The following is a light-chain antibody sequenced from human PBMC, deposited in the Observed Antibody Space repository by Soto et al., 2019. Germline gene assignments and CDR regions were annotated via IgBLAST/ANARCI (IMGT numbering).Light chain of an antibody. CDR1: SSNIGSNT. Sequence: SSLTKPPSASGTPGQMVTISCNGSSSNIGSNTVNWYQQLPGTAPKLVIYSNNQRPSGVPDRFSGSKSGTSASLAISGLQSEDEADYYCVAWDDSLNGYVVFGGGTKVTVL. CDR2: SNN. CDR3: VAWDDSLNGYVV. J-gene: IGLJ2*01. V-gene: IGLV1-44*01.